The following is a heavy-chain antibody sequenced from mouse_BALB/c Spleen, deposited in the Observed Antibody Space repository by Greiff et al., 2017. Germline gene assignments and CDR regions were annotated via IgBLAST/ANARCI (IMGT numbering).Heavy chain of an antibody. D-gene: IGHD2-3*01. CDR2: ISSGSSTI. Sequence: EVKLVESGGGLVQPGGSRKLSCAASGFTFSSFGMHWVRQAPEKGLEWVAYISSGSSTIYYADTVKGRFTISRDNPKNTLFLQMTSLRSEDTAMYYCASYDGYYGWFAYWGQGTLVTVSA. V-gene: IGHV5-17*02. CDR1: GFTFSSFG. CDR3: ASYDGYYGWFAY. J-gene: IGHJ3*01.